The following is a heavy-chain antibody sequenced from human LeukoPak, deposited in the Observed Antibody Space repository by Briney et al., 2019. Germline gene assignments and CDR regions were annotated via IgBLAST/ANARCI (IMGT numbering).Heavy chain of an antibody. CDR3: ARGQPPLPPEQYYYDSSGYSNNFDY. D-gene: IGHD3-22*01. CDR1: GGSFSGYY. CDR2: INHSGST. V-gene: IGHV4-34*01. Sequence: NSSETLSLTCAVYGGSFSGYYWSWIRQPPGKGLEWIGEINHSGSTNYNPSLKSRVTISVDTSKNQFSLKLSSVTAADTAVYYCARGQPPLPPEQYYYDSSGYSNNFDYWGQGTLVTVSS. J-gene: IGHJ4*02.